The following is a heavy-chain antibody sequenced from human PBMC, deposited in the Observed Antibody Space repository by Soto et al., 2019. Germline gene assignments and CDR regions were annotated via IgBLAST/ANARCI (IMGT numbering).Heavy chain of an antibody. CDR2: LSAYNGNT. Sequence: QVHLVQSRAEVKKPGASVQVSCKASGYTFTTYGIAWVRQAPGQGLEWLGWLSAYNGNTNYAQKFQGRVTMTTETSTNTAYMEVRSLRSDDTAVYYCARDKGSKAWYYFFDFWGQGTLVTVSS. V-gene: IGHV1-18*01. CDR1: GYTFTTYG. D-gene: IGHD1-26*01. J-gene: IGHJ4*02. CDR3: ARDKGSKAWYYFFDF.